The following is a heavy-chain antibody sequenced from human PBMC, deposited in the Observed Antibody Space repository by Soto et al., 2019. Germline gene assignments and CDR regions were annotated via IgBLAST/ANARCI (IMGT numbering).Heavy chain of an antibody. Sequence: QVQLVQSGAEVKKPGSSVKASCKASGGTFSSYAISWVRQAPGQGLEWMGGIIPIFGTANYAQKFQGRVTITADESTSTAYMELSSLRSEDTAVYYCARDSSGYSYGHGFYYYYGMDVWGQGTTVTVSS. CDR1: GGTFSSYA. CDR2: IIPIFGTA. CDR3: ARDSSGYSYGHGFYYYYGMDV. D-gene: IGHD5-18*01. J-gene: IGHJ6*02. V-gene: IGHV1-69*01.